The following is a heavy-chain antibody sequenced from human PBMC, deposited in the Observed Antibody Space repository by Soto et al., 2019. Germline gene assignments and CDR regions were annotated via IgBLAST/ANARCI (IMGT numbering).Heavy chain of an antibody. J-gene: IGHJ4*02. CDR2: ISTYNGHT. Sequence: QVQLVQSGAAVEKPGASVKVSCKASGYTFTTYGITWVRQAPGQGLEWMGWISTYNGHTNYAQKLQGRVTMTTDTSTGTGYMELRNLRSDDTAVYYCARGDYGDYWGQGTLVTVSS. V-gene: IGHV1-18*01. CDR3: ARGDYGDY. CDR1: GYTFTTYG.